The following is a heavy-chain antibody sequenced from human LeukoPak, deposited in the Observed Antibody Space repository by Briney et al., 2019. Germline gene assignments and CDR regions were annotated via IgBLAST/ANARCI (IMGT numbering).Heavy chain of an antibody. CDR1: GLTFRTYA. J-gene: IGHJ4*02. D-gene: IGHD4-17*01. V-gene: IGHV3-30*04. CDR2: TSYDGSKK. Sequence: GGSLRLSCAASGLTFRTYAMHWVRQAPGKGLEWVAITSYDGSKKYYADSVKGRFTISRDNSKNTLYLQMNSLRAEDTAVYYCARPRNNGEPGPFDYWGQGTLVTVSS. CDR3: ARPRNNGEPGPFDY.